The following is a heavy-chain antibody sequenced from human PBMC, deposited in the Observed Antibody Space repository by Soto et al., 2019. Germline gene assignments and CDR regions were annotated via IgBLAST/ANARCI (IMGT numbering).Heavy chain of an antibody. CDR3: ARDRRYYDFWSGYFLSPYYDYGLDV. Sequence: SVKVSCKASGGTFSSYAISWVRQAPGQGLEWMGGIIPIFGTANYAQKFQGRVTITADESTSTAYMELSSLRSEDTAVYYCARDRRYYDFWSGYFLSPYYDYGLDVWGQGTTVTVS. D-gene: IGHD3-3*01. V-gene: IGHV1-69*13. CDR1: GGTFSSYA. CDR2: IIPIFGTA. J-gene: IGHJ6*02.